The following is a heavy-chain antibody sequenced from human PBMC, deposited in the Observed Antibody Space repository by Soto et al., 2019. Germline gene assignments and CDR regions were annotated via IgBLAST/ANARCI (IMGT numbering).Heavy chain of an antibody. Sequence: QVQVVESGGGVVQPGRSLRLSCAASGFTFSSYGMHWVRQAPGKGLEWVAVISYHGNDKYYADSVKGRFTISRDNFKSTLYLQRSSLRAEDTDIYFCVKDLLHNTVTTCGSWGQGTLVTVSS. D-gene: IGHD4-17*01. CDR2: ISYHGNDK. CDR1: GFTFSSYG. J-gene: IGHJ5*02. V-gene: IGHV3-30*18. CDR3: VKDLLHNTVTTCGS.